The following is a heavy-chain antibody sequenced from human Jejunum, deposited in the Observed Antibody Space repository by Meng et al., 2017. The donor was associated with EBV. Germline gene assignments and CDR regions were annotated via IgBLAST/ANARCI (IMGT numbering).Heavy chain of an antibody. CDR1: GGSVSSGSYY. V-gene: IGHV4-61*01. J-gene: IGHJ4*02. CDR2: VSDYGST. D-gene: IGHD3-22*01. Sequence: QGQRQEPGPGLVKPSETLSLTCAVSGGSVSSGSYYWSWIRQPPGKGLEWIGFVSDYGSTRYNSSLKSRITISADTSKNQFSLKLTSVTPADTAIYYCARDFSSGYFAYWGQGTLVTVSS. CDR3: ARDFSSGYFAY.